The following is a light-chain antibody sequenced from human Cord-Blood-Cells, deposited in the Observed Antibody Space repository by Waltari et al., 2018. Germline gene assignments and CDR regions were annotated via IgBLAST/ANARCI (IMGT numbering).Light chain of an antibody. CDR1: QSVSSY. V-gene: IGKV3-11*01. CDR3: QQRSNWPT. Sequence: EILLQQSPATLSLSPGERATLSCRASQSVSSYLAWYQQKPGKARRLLIYDASNRATGIPARFRGSGSGTDFTLTISSLEPEDFAVYYCQQRSNWPTFGQGTKVEIK. CDR2: DAS. J-gene: IGKJ1*01.